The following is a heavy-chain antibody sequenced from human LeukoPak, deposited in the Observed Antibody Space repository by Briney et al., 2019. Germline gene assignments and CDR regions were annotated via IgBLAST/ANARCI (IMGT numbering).Heavy chain of an antibody. J-gene: IGHJ4*02. Sequence: SETLSLTCTVSGGSISSGGYYWSWIRQHPGKGLEWIGYIYYSGSTYYNPSLKSRVTISVDTSKNQFSLKLSSVTAADTAVYYCARHLNDFWSGLYYFDSWGRGTLVTVSS. CDR1: GGSISSGGYY. D-gene: IGHD3-3*01. V-gene: IGHV4-31*03. CDR2: IYYSGST. CDR3: ARHLNDFWSGLYYFDS.